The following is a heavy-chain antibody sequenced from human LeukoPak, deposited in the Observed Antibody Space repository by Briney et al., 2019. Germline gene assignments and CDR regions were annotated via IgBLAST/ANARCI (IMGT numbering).Heavy chain of an antibody. CDR1: GYSFTSYW. CDR2: IYPGDSDT. J-gene: IGHJ4*02. CDR3: ALTVGAAAAHFDY. Sequence: GESLKISCKGSGYSFTSYWIGWVRQMPGKGQEWMGIIYPGDSDTRYSPSFQGQVTISADKSISTAYLQWSSLKASDTAMYYCALTVGAAAAHFDYWGQGTLVTVSS. D-gene: IGHD6-13*01. V-gene: IGHV5-51*01.